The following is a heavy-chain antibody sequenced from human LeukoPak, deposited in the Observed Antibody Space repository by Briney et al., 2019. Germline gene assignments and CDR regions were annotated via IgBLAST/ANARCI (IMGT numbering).Heavy chain of an antibody. CDR2: IYYSGST. V-gene: IGHV4-59*01. Sequence: PSETLSLTCTVSGGSISSYYWSWIRQPPGKGLEWIGYIYYSGSTNYNPSLKSRVTISVDTSKNQFSLKLSSVTAADTAVYYCARGVLILTGYPDAFDIWGQGTMVTVSS. CDR3: ARGVLILTGYPDAFDI. J-gene: IGHJ3*02. D-gene: IGHD3-9*01. CDR1: GGSISSYY.